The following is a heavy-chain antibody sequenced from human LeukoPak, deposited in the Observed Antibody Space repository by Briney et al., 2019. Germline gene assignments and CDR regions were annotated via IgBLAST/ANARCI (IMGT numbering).Heavy chain of an antibody. CDR2: FGNSGGRT. CDR3: AKNPEYCGSGICYHLDC. CDR1: GFTFSSYA. V-gene: IGHV3-23*01. D-gene: IGHD2-15*01. Sequence: GGSLRLSCAASGFTFSSYAMSWVRQAPGKGLEWASTFGNSGGRTYYADSVKGRFTISRDNSKNTLYLQMNSMRAEDTAVYYCAKNPEYCGSGICYHLDCWGQGTLVTVAS. J-gene: IGHJ4*02.